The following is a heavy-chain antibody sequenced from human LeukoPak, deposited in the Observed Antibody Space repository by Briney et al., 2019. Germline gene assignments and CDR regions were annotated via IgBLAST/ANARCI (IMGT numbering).Heavy chain of an antibody. J-gene: IGHJ4*02. CDR3: AGDRYGDTTSDY. D-gene: IGHD4-17*01. V-gene: IGHV3-21*01. CDR2: ISSSSSYI. Sequence: GGSLRLSCAASGFTLSSYSMNWVRQAPGKGLEWVSSISSSSSYIYYADSVKGRFTISRDNAKNSLYLQMNSLRAEDTAVYYCAGDRYGDTTSDYWGQGTLVTVSS. CDR1: GFTLSSYS.